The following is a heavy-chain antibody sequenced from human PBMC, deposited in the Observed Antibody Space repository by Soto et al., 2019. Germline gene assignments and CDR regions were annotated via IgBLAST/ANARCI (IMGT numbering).Heavy chain of an antibody. J-gene: IGHJ4*02. CDR1: GFTFSSYA. V-gene: IGHV3-23*01. CDR2: ISGSGGST. D-gene: IGHD2-15*01. Sequence: GGSLRLSCAASGFTFSSYAMSWVRQAPGKGLEWVSAISGSGGSTYYADSVKGRFTISRDNSKNTLYLQMNSLRAEDTAVYYCAARYCSGGSCYSYDYWGQGTLVTVSS. CDR3: AARYCSGGSCYSYDY.